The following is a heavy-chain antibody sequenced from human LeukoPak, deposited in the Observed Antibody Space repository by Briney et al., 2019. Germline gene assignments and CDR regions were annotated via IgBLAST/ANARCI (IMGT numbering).Heavy chain of an antibody. CDR2: IWHSRTT. Sequence: PSENLSLNCAVSGAPISSNNWWSWVRQPPGKGLEWIGEIWHSRTTNYNPSLKSRVTISVDKSKNQFSLKLSSVTAADTAVYYCMGADYGGHWGQGTLVTVSS. D-gene: IGHD4-17*01. CDR3: MGADYGGH. CDR1: GAPISSNNW. J-gene: IGHJ4*02. V-gene: IGHV4-4*02.